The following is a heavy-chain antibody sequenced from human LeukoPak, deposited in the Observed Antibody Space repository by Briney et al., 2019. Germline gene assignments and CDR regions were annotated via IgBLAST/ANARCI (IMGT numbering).Heavy chain of an antibody. CDR3: ARRSYYDLDYFDY. CDR1: GFTFSSYA. D-gene: IGHD1-26*01. J-gene: IGHJ4*02. CDR2: ISYDGSNK. V-gene: IGHV3-30*04. Sequence: GGSLRLSCAASGFTFSSYAMHWVRQAPGKGLEWVAVISYDGSNKYYADSVKGRFTISRDNSKNTLYLQMNSLRAEDTAVYYCARRSYYDLDYFDYWGQGTLVTVSS.